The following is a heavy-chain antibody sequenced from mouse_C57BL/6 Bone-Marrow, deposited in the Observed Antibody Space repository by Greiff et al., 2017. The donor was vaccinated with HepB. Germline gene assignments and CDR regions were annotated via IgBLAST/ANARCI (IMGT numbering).Heavy chain of an antibody. Sequence: VQLQQSGAELVRPGTSVKMSCKASGYTFPNYWIGWAKQRPGHGLEWIGDIYPGGGYTNYNEKFKGKATLTADKSSSTAYMQFSSLTSEDSAIYDCARSAYYYGSSSYYYAMDYWGQGTSVTVSS. V-gene: IGHV1-63*01. D-gene: IGHD1-1*01. J-gene: IGHJ4*01. CDR2: IYPGGGYT. CDR3: ARSAYYYGSSSYYYAMDY. CDR1: GYTFPNYW.